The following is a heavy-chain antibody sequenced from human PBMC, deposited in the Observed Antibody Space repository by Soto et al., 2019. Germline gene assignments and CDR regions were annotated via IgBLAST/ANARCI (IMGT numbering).Heavy chain of an antibody. V-gene: IGHV3-30*03. CDR2: ISYDGSNK. J-gene: IGHJ2*01. CDR1: GFTFSSYG. Sequence: QVQLVESGGGVVQPGRSLRLSCAASGFTFSSYGMHWVRQAPGKGLEWVAVISYDGSNKYYADSVKGRFTISRDNSKNTLYLQMNSLRAEDTAVYYCATTSGYSDLWGRGTLVTVSS. CDR3: ATTSGYSDL.